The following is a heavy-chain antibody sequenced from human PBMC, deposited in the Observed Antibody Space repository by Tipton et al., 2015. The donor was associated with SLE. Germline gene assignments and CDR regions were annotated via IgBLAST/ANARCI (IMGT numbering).Heavy chain of an antibody. CDR2: INHSGST. CDR3: ARGGRVDI. Sequence: TLSLTCAVYGGSFSGNYWSWIRQSPGKGLEWIGEINHSGSTNYNPSLKSRVTISVDTSKNQFSLKLSSVTAADTAVYYCARGGRVDIWGQGTMVTVSS. J-gene: IGHJ3*02. CDR1: GGSFSGNY. V-gene: IGHV4-34*01.